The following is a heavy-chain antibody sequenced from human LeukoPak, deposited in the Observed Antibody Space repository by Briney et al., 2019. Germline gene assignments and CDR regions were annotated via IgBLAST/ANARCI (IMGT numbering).Heavy chain of an antibody. J-gene: IGHJ4*02. CDR2: ISWYSCSI. D-gene: IGHD3-9*01. CDR3: AKGSYYAILTGYYEFDY. V-gene: IGHV3-9*01. CDR1: GFTFDDYA. Sequence: PGRSLRLSCAASGFTFDDYAMHWVPQASGKGLEGVSGISWYSCSIGYADSVKGRFTISRDNAKNSLYLQMNSLRAEDTALYYCAKGSYYAILTGYYEFDYWGQGTLATVSS.